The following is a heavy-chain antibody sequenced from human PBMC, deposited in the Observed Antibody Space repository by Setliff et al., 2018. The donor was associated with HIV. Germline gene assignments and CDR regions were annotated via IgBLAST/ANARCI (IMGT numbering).Heavy chain of an antibody. CDR3: ARYCGGDCYPSAYYMDV. D-gene: IGHD2-21*01. CDR2: IYYSGRT. CDR1: GGSISSGGYY. J-gene: IGHJ6*03. Sequence: SETLSLTCTVPGGSISSGGYYWSWIRQHPGKGLEWIGYIYYSGRTYYNPSLKSRVTISVDTSEIQFSLKLSSVTAADTAVYYCARYCGGDCYPSAYYMDVWGKGTTVTVSS. V-gene: IGHV4-31*03.